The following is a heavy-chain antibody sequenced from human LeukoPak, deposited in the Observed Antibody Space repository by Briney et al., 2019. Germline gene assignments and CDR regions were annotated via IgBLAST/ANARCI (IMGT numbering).Heavy chain of an antibody. CDR2: IWYDGSNK. Sequence: GRSQRLSCAASGFTFSSYGMHWVRQAPGKGLEWVAVIWYDGSNKYYADSVKGRFTISRDNSKNTLYLQMNSLRAEDTAVYYCARDCSGGSCDAFDIWGQGTMVTVSS. V-gene: IGHV3-33*01. CDR1: GFTFSSYG. J-gene: IGHJ3*02. D-gene: IGHD2-15*01. CDR3: ARDCSGGSCDAFDI.